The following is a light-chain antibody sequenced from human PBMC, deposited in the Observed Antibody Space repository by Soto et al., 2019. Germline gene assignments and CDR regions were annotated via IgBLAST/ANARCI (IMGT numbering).Light chain of an antibody. Sequence: QSSLTQPASVSGSPGQSITISCTGTSSDVGGYNYVSWYQQHPGKAPKLMIYEVSNRPSGVSNRFSGSKSGNTASLTISGLQAEDEADYYCQSFDSNFLGLIFGMGTKVTVL. CDR1: SSDVGGYNY. CDR3: QSFDSNFLGLI. J-gene: IGLJ1*01. V-gene: IGLV2-14*01. CDR2: EVS.